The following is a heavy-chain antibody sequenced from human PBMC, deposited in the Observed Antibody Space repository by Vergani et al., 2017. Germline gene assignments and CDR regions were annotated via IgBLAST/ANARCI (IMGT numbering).Heavy chain of an antibody. V-gene: IGHV4-39*01. CDR2: IYNSGNG. Sequence: QMQLQESGPGLVKASENLSLTFTVSGDSIISRSYYWGWIRQPPGKGLEWIGSIYNSGNGDSSSSLKSRVTRSADTSKNQFSLRLTSVTAADTAVYYCASGKYYSDSTSHFRGRYFDVWGRGTLVTVPS. CDR3: ASGKYYSDSTSHFRGRYFDV. CDR1: GDSIISRSYY. D-gene: IGHD3-16*01. J-gene: IGHJ2*01.